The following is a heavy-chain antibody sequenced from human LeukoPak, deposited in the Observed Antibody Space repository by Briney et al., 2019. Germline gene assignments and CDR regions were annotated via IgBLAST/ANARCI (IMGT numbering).Heavy chain of an antibody. CDR2: ISAYNGNT. D-gene: IGHD3-10*01. Sequence: ASVKVSCKASGYTFTSYGISWVRQAPGQGLEWMGWISAYNGNTSYAQKLQGRVTMTTDTSTSTAYTELRSLRSDDTAVYYCARVMVRSHDALDIWGQGTMVTVSS. CDR3: ARVMVRSHDALDI. V-gene: IGHV1-18*04. J-gene: IGHJ3*02. CDR1: GYTFTSYG.